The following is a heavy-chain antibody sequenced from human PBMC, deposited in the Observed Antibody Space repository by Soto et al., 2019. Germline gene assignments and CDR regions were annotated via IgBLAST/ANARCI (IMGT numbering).Heavy chain of an antibody. CDR2: IIPIFGTT. CDR3: ARVSSSWYKGHFDY. D-gene: IGHD6-13*01. J-gene: IGHJ4*02. CDR1: GGTFSNYA. V-gene: IGHV1-69*12. Sequence: QVQLVQSGAEVKKPGSSVKVSCKASGGTFSNYAISWVRQAPGQGLEWMGGIIPIFGTTNYAQRFQGRVTITADESTSTAYMGLSSLRSEDTAVYYCARVSSSWYKGHFDYWGQGTLVTVSS.